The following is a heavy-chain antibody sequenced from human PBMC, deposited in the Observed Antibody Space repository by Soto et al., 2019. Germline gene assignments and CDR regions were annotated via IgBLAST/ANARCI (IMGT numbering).Heavy chain of an antibody. J-gene: IGHJ4*02. CDR2: IYYSGST. V-gene: IGHV4-59*01. CDR1: GGSISSYY. CDR3: ARVRLYSSDFDY. Sequence: SETLSLTCTVSGGSISSYYWSWIRQPPGKGLEWIGYIYYSGSTNYNPSPKSRVTISVDTSNNQFSLKLSSVTAADTAVYYCARVRLYSSDFDYWGQGTLVTVSS. D-gene: IGHD6-19*01.